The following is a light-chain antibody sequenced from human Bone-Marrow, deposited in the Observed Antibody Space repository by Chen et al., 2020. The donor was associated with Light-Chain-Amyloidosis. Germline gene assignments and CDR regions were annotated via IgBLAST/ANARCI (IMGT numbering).Light chain of an antibody. Sequence: QSALTQSPSASGSPGQSVTISCTGTSSDVGGYDYVSWYQQHPGKAPKLIIYQVKQRPSGVPDRFSGSKSDNTASLTVSGLLAEDEADYYCFSYAGSNTLGVFGTGTKVTVL. CDR2: QVK. J-gene: IGLJ1*01. CDR3: FSYAGSNTLGV. V-gene: IGLV2-8*01. CDR1: SSDVGGYDY.